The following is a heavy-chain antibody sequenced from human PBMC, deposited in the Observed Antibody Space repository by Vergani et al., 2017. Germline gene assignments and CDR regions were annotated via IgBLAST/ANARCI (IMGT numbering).Heavy chain of an antibody. J-gene: IGHJ3*02. D-gene: IGHD6-13*01. Sequence: ELQLVESGGGLVQPGGSLRLSCAASGFTFSSYSMNWVRQAPGKGLEWVSYISSSSSTIYYADSVKGRFTISRDNAKNSLYLQMNSLRAEDTAVYYCARDLFSSSSWYLQGAFDIWGQGTMVTVSS. CDR3: ARDLFSSSSWYLQGAFDI. V-gene: IGHV3-48*01. CDR2: ISSSSSTI. CDR1: GFTFSSYS.